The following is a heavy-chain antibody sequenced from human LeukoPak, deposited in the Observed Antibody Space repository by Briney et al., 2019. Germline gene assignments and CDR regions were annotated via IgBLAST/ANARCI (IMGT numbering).Heavy chain of an antibody. Sequence: GSSVKVSCKASGGTFSSYAISWVRQAPGQGLEWMGGIIPIFGTANYAQKFQGRVTITTDESTSTAYMGLSSLRSEDTAVYYCARDMVRGVIRPTYFDYWGQGTLVTVSS. D-gene: IGHD3-10*01. CDR2: IIPIFGTA. J-gene: IGHJ4*02. V-gene: IGHV1-69*05. CDR1: GGTFSSYA. CDR3: ARDMVRGVIRPTYFDY.